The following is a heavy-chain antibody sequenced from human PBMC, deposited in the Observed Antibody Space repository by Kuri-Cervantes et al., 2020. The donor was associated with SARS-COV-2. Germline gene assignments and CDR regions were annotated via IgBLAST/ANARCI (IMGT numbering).Heavy chain of an antibody. CDR2: IKQDGSEK. V-gene: IGHV3-7*03. CDR1: GFTFSSYW. J-gene: IGHJ3*02. CDR3: AKDQGVLPHDAFDI. Sequence: GESLKISCAASGFTFSSYWMSWVHQAPGKGLEWVANIKQDGSEKYYVDSVKGRFTISRDNARNSLYLQMNSLRAEDTALYHCAKDQGVLPHDAFDIWGQGTLVTVSS. D-gene: IGHD3-16*01.